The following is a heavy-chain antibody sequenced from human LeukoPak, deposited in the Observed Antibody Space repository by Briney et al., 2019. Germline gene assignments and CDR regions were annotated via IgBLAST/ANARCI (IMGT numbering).Heavy chain of an antibody. Sequence: SETLSLTCAVYGGSFSGYYWSWIRQPPGKGLEWIGEINHSGSTNYNPSLESRVTISVDTSKNQFSLKLSSVTAADTAVYYCARPIYGNYYYYYYYMDVWGKGTTVTVSS. V-gene: IGHV4-34*01. CDR1: GGSFSGYY. CDR2: INHSGST. J-gene: IGHJ6*03. CDR3: ARPIYGNYYYYYYYMDV. D-gene: IGHD5-24*01.